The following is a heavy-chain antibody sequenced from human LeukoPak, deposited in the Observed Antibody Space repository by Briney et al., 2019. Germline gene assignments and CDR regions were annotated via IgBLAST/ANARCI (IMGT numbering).Heavy chain of an antibody. Sequence: ASVKVSCKASGYSFTTYAMNWVRQAPGQGLEWMGWINTNTGDPTYAQGFTGRFVFSLDTSVSTAYLQIDSLEAEDTAVYYCARDRTRENLDYWGQGTLVTVSS. CDR3: ARDRTRENLDY. CDR1: GYSFTTYA. CDR2: INTNTGDP. V-gene: IGHV7-4-1*01. J-gene: IGHJ4*02. D-gene: IGHD1-14*01.